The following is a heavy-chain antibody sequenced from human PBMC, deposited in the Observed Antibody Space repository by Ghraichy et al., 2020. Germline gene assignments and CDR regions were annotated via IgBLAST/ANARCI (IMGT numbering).Heavy chain of an antibody. Sequence: SETLSLTCTVSGGAISSTSYNWGWIRQPPGKWLEWIGSISHSGSTYYNASLKSRVTMSVDTSRNQFSLKLSAVTTADTALYYCARPHGTSPFYYLDYWGQGTLVTVSS. J-gene: IGHJ4*02. V-gene: IGHV4-39*01. CDR1: GGAISSTSYN. D-gene: IGHD5-24*01. CDR2: ISHSGST. CDR3: ARPHGTSPFYYLDY.